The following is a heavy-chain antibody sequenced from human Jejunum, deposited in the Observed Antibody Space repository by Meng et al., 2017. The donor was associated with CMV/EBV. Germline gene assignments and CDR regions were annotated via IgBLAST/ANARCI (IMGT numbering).Heavy chain of an antibody. CDR1: IRARGTW. Sequence: IRARGTWGSWGSQPKGKDMEWIELIGWDGDKYYNTLLKTRLSITKDTSKNEVVLTMTNMDPVDTATYYCARIHGPSGYYDCDYWGQGTLVTVSS. CDR3: ARIHGPSGYYDCDY. J-gene: IGHJ4*02. V-gene: IGHV2-70*20. CDR2: IGWDGDK. D-gene: IGHD5-12*01.